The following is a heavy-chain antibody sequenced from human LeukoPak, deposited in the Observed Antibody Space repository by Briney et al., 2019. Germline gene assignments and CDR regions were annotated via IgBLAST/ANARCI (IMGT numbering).Heavy chain of an antibody. J-gene: IGHJ4*02. CDR2: INHSGST. CDR3: ARAYYDFWSGYYRYFDY. Sequence: SETLSLTCAVYGGSFSGYYWSWIRQPPGKGLVWIGEINHSGSTNYNPSLKSRVTISVDTSKNQFSLKLSSVTAADTAVYYCARAYYDFWSGYYRYFDYWGQGTLVTVSS. CDR1: GGSFSGYY. V-gene: IGHV4-34*01. D-gene: IGHD3-3*01.